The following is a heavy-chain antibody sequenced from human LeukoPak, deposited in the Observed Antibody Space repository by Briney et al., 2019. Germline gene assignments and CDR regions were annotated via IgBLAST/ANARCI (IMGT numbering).Heavy chain of an antibody. CDR2: VHHSGST. D-gene: IGHD3-10*01. J-gene: IGHJ5*02. V-gene: IGHV4-31*03. Sequence: SETLSLTCTVSGGSISSGNYYWSWIRQHPGKGLEWIGYVHHSGSTYYNPSLKSRVIISVDTSKNQFSLKLNSVTAADTAVYYCASYGSGSYRFDPWGQGTLVTVSS. CDR1: GGSISSGNYY. CDR3: ASYGSGSYRFDP.